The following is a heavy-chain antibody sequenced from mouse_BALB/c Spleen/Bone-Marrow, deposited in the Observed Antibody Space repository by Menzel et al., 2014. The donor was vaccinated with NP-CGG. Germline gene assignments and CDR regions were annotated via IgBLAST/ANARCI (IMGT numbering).Heavy chain of an antibody. Sequence: VQLQQSGTELAKPGASVKMSCKASGYTFTNYWMHWVKQRPGQGLEWIGYINPTTDYTKYNQKFKDKATLTADKSSSTAYMQLSSLTSEDSAVYYCARLHDSWGQGTTLTVSS. CDR3: ARLHDS. V-gene: IGHV1-7*01. CDR1: GYTFTNYW. J-gene: IGHJ2*01. D-gene: IGHD2-12*01. CDR2: INPTTDYT.